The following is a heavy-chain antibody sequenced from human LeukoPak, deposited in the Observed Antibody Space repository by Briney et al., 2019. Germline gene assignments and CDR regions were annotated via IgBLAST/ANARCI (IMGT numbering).Heavy chain of an antibody. D-gene: IGHD6-19*01. CDR3: ARDMIGYSNGGGTNWFDP. J-gene: IGHJ5*02. Sequence: ASVKVSCKSSGYTFTTYGINWVRQAPGQGLEWMGWISAYNGNTNYAQKLQGRVTMTTDTSTSTAYMELRSLRSDDTAVYYCARDMIGYSNGGGTNWFDPWGQGTLVTVSS. CDR1: GYTFTTYG. V-gene: IGHV1-18*01. CDR2: ISAYNGNT.